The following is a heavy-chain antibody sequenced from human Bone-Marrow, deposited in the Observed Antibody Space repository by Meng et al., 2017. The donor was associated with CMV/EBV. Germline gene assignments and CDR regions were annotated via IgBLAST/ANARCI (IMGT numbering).Heavy chain of an antibody. CDR1: GGSFSGYY. V-gene: IGHV4-34*01. CDR3: ARGRYWVYYYGMDV. J-gene: IGHJ6*02. D-gene: IGHD2-8*02. Sequence: SETLSLTCAVYGGSFSGYYWSWIRQPPGKGLEWIGEINHSGSTNYNPSLKRRVTISVDTSKNQFSLQPSSVTAADTAVYYCARGRYWVYYYGMDVWGQGTTVTVSS. CDR2: INHSGST.